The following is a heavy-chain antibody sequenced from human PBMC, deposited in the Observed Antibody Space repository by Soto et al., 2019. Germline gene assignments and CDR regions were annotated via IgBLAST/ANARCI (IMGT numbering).Heavy chain of an antibody. Sequence: VGSLRLSCAASRFTFSTFAMSWVRQAPGEGLEWVAAISGGGANTYYADSVKGRFTISRDNSKNTLYLQMDSLRAEDTAIYFCAKDSYSDFWSGHYYYFDFWDQGTLVTVSS. CDR2: ISGGGANT. D-gene: IGHD3-3*01. J-gene: IGHJ4*02. CDR3: AKDSYSDFWSGHYYYFDF. V-gene: IGHV3-23*01. CDR1: RFTFSTFA.